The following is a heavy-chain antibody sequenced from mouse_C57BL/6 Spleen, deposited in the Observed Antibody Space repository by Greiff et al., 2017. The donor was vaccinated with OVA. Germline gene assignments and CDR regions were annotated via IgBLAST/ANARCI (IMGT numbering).Heavy chain of an antibody. D-gene: IGHD1-1*01. V-gene: IGHV3-1*01. Sequence: EVQLQQSGPGMVKPSQSLSLTCTVTGYSITSGYDWHWIRHFPGNKLEWMGYISYSGSTNYNPSLKSRISITHDTSKNHFFLKLNSVTTEDTATYYCARSGSSSHYYAMDYWGQGTSVTVSS. CDR2: ISYSGST. J-gene: IGHJ4*01. CDR3: ARSGSSSHYYAMDY. CDR1: GYSITSGYD.